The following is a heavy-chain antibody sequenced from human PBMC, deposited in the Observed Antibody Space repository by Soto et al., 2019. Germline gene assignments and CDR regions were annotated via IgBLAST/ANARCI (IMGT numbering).Heavy chain of an antibody. V-gene: IGHV2-5*01. Sequence: GAGPTPVNPTQTPTLTCTPSWNPLRPSGGGFGWNRQTPGKALEWLALVYWNDDKHYSPSLKSRLTITKDTSKNQAILTMTNMDPVDTATYFCARGLATLPVFAFDIWGQGTVVTVSS. J-gene: IGHJ3*02. CDR1: WNPLRPSGGG. CDR3: ARGLATLPVFAFDI. D-gene: IGHD1-1*01. CDR2: VYWNDDK.